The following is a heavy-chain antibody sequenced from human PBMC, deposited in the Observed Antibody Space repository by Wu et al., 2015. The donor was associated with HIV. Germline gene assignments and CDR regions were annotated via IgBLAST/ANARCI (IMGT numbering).Heavy chain of an antibody. CDR2: ISAYNGNT. J-gene: IGHJ4*02. CDR3: ARDQTPAKLVPFDY. D-gene: IGHD2-2*01. V-gene: IGHV1-18*01. Sequence: QVQLAQLGVEVRKPGASVKVSCKASGYTFTSYGISWVRQAPGQGLEWMGWISAYNGNTNYAQKLQGRVTMTTDTSTTTAYMEVRSLRPDDTAVYYCARDQTPAKLVPFDYWGQGTLVTVSS. CDR1: GYTFTSYG.